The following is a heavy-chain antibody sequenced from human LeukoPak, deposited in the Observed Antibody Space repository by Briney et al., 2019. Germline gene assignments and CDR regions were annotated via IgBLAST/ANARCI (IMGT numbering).Heavy chain of an antibody. Sequence: PSQTLSLTCAISGDSVSSNSAAWGWIRQSPSRGLEWLGRTYYRSKWNNNYAISVESRITINPDTSKNQFSLQLNSVTPEDTGVYYCARARGYFDLWGRGTLVTVSS. CDR2: TYYRSKWNN. J-gene: IGHJ2*01. D-gene: IGHD3-10*01. CDR3: ARARGYFDL. CDR1: GDSVSSNSAA. V-gene: IGHV6-1*01.